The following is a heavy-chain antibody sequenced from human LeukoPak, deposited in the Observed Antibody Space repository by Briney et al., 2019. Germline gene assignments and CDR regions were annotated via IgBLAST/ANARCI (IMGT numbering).Heavy chain of an antibody. CDR1: GGSISSYY. J-gene: IGHJ4*02. CDR2: INHSGST. CDR3: ARARTTVVTPGSYYFDY. Sequence: SETLSLTCTVSGGSISSYYWSLIRQPPGKGLEWIGEINHSGSTNYNPSLKSRVTISVDTSKNQFSLKLSSVTAADTAVYYCARARTTVVTPGSYYFDYWGQGTLVTVSS. D-gene: IGHD4-23*01. V-gene: IGHV4-34*01.